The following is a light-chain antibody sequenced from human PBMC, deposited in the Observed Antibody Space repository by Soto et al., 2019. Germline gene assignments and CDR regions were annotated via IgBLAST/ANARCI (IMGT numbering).Light chain of an antibody. J-gene: IGKJ1*01. CDR2: GAS. CDR3: QQYSIWRT. Sequence: EIVMTQSPATLSVSPGERVTLSCRASESVSTNLAWYQQKAGQAPRHLIYGASTRATGIPARFSGSGSGTEFTLTISSLQSEDFAVYYCQQYSIWRTFGQGTKVDI. CDR1: ESVSTN. V-gene: IGKV3-15*01.